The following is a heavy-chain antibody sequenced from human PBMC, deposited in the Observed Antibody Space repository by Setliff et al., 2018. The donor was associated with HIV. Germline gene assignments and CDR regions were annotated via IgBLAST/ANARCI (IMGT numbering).Heavy chain of an antibody. CDR1: GFTFSSYW. CDR3: ARAGAVRTVDY. V-gene: IGHV3-7*01. Sequence: PGGSLRLSCAASGFTFSSYWMSWVRQAPGKGLEWVANIKQDGSEKYYADSVKGRFTISRDNAKNSLYLQMNSLRAEDTAVYYCARAGAVRTVDYWGQGTLVTRLL. J-gene: IGHJ4*02. CDR2: IKQDGSEK. D-gene: IGHD3-10*01.